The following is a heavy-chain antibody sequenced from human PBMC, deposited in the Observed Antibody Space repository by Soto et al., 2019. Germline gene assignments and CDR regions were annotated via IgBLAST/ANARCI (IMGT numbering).Heavy chain of an antibody. D-gene: IGHD2-21*02. CDR1: GYTFPTYD. CDR2: MNPNSGHT. CDR3: ARSTRLPLWYFDL. V-gene: IGHV1-8*01. Sequence: QVQLVQSGAEVKKPGASVKVSCRASGYTFPTYDINWVRQATGQGLEWMGWMNPNSGHTGYAQKFQGRATMTRDTSISTAYLELSNLRSEDTAVYYCARSTRLPLWYFDLWGRGTLVTVSS. J-gene: IGHJ2*01.